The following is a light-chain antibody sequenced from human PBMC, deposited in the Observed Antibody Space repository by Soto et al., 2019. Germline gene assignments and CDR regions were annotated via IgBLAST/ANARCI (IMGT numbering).Light chain of an antibody. CDR3: QQYKSYWT. CDR2: GAS. Sequence: DIQMTQSPSSLSASVGDRVTITCRASQTISIFLNWYQQKPGKAPKLLIYGASTLQGGVPSRFSGSGSGTDFTLTISSLQPDDFATYYCQQYKSYWTFGQGTKVDIK. CDR1: QTISIF. V-gene: IGKV1-39*01. J-gene: IGKJ1*01.